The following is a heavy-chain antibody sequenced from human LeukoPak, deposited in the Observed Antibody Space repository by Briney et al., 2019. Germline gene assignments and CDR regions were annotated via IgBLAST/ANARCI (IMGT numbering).Heavy chain of an antibody. CDR2: IYYSGST. CDR1: GFIFSDAW. Sequence: PGGSLRLSCAGSGFIFSDAWMTWVRLAPGKGLEWIGYIYYSGSTTYNPSLKSRVTISVDTSKNQFSLKLTSVTAADTAVYYCARGFAYGDTGSFDSWGQGTLVTVSS. V-gene: IGHV4-59*01. J-gene: IGHJ4*02. D-gene: IGHD4-17*01. CDR3: ARGFAYGDTGSFDS.